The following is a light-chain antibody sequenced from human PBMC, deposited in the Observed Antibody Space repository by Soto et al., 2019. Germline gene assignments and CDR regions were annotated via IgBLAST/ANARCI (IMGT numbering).Light chain of an antibody. CDR3: MQALQTPRT. Sequence: DIVMTQSPLSLPVTPGEPASISCRSSQSLLHSNGYNYLVWYLQKPGQSPHLLIYLGSYRASGVPDRFSGSGSGTDFTLEISRVEAEDVGVYYCMQALQTPRTLGLGTKVDIK. V-gene: IGKV2-28*01. CDR1: QSLLHSNGYNY. CDR2: LGS. J-gene: IGKJ1*01.